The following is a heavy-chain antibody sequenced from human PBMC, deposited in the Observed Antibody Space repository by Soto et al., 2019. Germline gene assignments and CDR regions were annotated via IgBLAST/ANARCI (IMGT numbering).Heavy chain of an antibody. CDR1: GFTFSGSA. D-gene: IGHD3-9*01. Sequence: EVQLVESGGGLVQPGGSLKLSCAASGFTFSGSAMHWVRQASGKGLEWVGRIRSKANSYATAYAASVKGRSTITRDDSKNTAYLQINSLKSDETAVYYCVAGLTGCWEYFDYWGQGTLVTVSS. CDR2: IRSKANSYAT. CDR3: VAGLTGCWEYFDY. J-gene: IGHJ4*02. V-gene: IGHV3-73*02.